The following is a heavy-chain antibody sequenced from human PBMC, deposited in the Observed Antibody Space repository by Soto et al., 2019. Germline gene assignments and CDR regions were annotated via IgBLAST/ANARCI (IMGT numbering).Heavy chain of an antibody. CDR2: IYYSGST. Sequence: XETLSLTCTVAGGSISSSSYYWGWIRQPRGKGLEWIGSIYYSGSTYYNPSLKSRVTISVDTSKNQFSLKLSSVTAADTAVYYCARHGAPWYYYYGMDVWGQGTTVTVSS. CDR3: ARHGAPWYYYYGMDV. D-gene: IGHD3-16*01. J-gene: IGHJ6*02. CDR1: GGSISSSSYY. V-gene: IGHV4-39*01.